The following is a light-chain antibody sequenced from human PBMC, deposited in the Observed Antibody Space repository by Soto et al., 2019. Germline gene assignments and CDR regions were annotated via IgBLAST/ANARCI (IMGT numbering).Light chain of an antibody. CDR3: QSYDSSLTGWV. CDR2: GNN. CDR1: SSNIGAGYD. V-gene: IGLV1-40*01. Sequence: QSVLTQPPSVSGAPGQRVTLSCTGSSSNIGAGYDVHWYQQLPGTAPKLLIYGNNNRPSGVPDRFSGSKSGTSASLAITGLRAEDEADYYCQSYDSSLTGWVFGGGTKLTVL. J-gene: IGLJ3*02.